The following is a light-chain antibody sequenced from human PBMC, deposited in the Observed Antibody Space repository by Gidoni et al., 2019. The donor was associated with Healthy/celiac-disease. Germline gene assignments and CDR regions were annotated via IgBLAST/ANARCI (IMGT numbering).Light chain of an antibody. Sequence: DIVMTQSPLSLPVTPGEPASISCRSSQSLLHSNGYNYMDWYLQTPGQSQQLLIYLDSNRASGVPDRFSGSGSGTDFTLKISRVEAEDVGVYYCMQALQTPRTFGQGTKVEIK. CDR1: QSLLHSNGYNY. CDR2: LDS. J-gene: IGKJ1*01. V-gene: IGKV2-28*01. CDR3: MQALQTPRT.